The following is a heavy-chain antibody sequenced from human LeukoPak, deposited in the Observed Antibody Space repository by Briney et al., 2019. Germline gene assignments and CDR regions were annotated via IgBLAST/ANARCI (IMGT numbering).Heavy chain of an antibody. Sequence: GGSLRLSCAASGFTFSSYWMSWVRQAPGKGLEWVSYISSSSSTIYYADSVKGRFTISRDNAKNSLYLQMNSLRAEDTAVYYCARDRGSSWPGNWFDPWGQGTLVTVSS. J-gene: IGHJ5*02. V-gene: IGHV3-48*01. CDR1: GFTFSSYW. CDR3: ARDRGSSWPGNWFDP. D-gene: IGHD6-13*01. CDR2: ISSSSSTI.